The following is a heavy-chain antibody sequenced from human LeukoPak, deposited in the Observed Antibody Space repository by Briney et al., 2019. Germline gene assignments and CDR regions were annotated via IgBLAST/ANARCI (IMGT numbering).Heavy chain of an antibody. Sequence: QTGGSLRLSCVASGINFSSYWMSWVRQAPGKGLVCISRIKFDGTSTTYADSVKGRFTVSRDNAKSTLYLQMNSLRVEDTAVYYCARRSAAKSGFDYRGQGTVVSVSS. J-gene: IGHJ4*02. CDR1: GINFSSYW. D-gene: IGHD6-13*01. CDR2: IKFDGTST. V-gene: IGHV3-74*01. CDR3: ARRSAAKSGFDY.